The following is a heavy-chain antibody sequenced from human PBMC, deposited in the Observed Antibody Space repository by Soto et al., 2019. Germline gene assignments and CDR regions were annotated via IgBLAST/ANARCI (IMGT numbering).Heavy chain of an antibody. Sequence: QVQLVQSGAEVKEPGASVRLSCKASGYTFTAYFIQWVRQAPGQGFEWMGIINPSGGSTTYAQKFQGRVTMTRDTSTSTVYMELSSLRSEDTAIYYCARARPPDYWGQGTLVTVSS. CDR3: ARARPPDY. CDR2: INPSGGST. J-gene: IGHJ4*02. V-gene: IGHV1-46*01. CDR1: GYTFTAYF.